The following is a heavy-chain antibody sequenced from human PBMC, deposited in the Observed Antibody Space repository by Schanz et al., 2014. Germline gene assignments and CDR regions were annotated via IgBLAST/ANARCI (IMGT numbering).Heavy chain of an antibody. J-gene: IGHJ2*01. Sequence: EVQLLESGGGLVQPGGSLRLSCAASGFTFSAYAMTWVRQIPGKGLEWVSSISGDHRNTFYADSVKGRFTISRDNSKNTLYLQMNSLRAEDTAIYYCAKDAPYPFDLWGRGTLITVSS. CDR3: AKDAPYPFDL. CDR2: ISGDHRNT. V-gene: IGHV3-23*01. CDR1: GFTFSAYA.